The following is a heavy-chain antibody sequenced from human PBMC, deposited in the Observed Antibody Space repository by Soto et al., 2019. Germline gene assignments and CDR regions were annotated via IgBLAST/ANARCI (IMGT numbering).Heavy chain of an antibody. J-gene: IGHJ5*02. CDR3: ARVGGTGTGWFDP. V-gene: IGHV3-23*01. D-gene: IGHD1-7*01. CDR2: ISGRGFNK. CDR1: GFILENFG. Sequence: PGGSLRLSCAASGFILENFGMSWVRQAPGKGLEWISSISGRGFNKYYADSVKGRFTISRDNSKNTLYLEMNSLRAEDTAVYYCARVGGTGTGWFDPWGQGTLVTVS.